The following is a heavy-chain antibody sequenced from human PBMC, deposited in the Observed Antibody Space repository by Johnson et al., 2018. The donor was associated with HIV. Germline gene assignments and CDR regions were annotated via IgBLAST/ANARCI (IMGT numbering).Heavy chain of an antibody. CDR3: AKDRVGATSPQAQNAFDI. CDR2: IRYDGSNK. D-gene: IGHD1-26*01. V-gene: IGHV3-30*02. Sequence: QMLLVESGGGVVQPGGSLRLSCAASGFTFSSYGMHWVRQAPGKGLEWVAFIRYDGSNKYYADSVKGRFTISRDNSKNTLYLQMNSLRAEDTAVYYCAKDRVGATSPQAQNAFDIWGQGTMVTVSS. J-gene: IGHJ3*02. CDR1: GFTFSSYG.